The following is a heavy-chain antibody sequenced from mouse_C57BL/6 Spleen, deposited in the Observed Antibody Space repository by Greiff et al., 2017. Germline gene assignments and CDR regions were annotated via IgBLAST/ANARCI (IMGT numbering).Heavy chain of an antibody. CDR2: ISYDGSN. J-gene: IGHJ3*01. V-gene: IGHV3-6*01. D-gene: IGHD3-3*01. Sequence: EVQLVESGPGLVKPSQSLSLTCSVTGYSITSGYYWNWIRQFPGNKLEWMGYISYDGSNNYNPSLKNRISITRDTSKNQFFLKLNSVITEDTATYYCARGDTWGFAYWGQGTLVTVSA. CDR1: GYSITSGYY. CDR3: ARGDTWGFAY.